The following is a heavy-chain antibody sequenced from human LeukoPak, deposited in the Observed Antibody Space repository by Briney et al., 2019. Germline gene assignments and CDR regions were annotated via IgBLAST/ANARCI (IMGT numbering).Heavy chain of an antibody. Sequence: SGGSLRLSCAASGFTFSTYGMHWVRQAPGKGLEWVTFIRYDGSNKYYAYSVKGLFTISRENAKTALYLQMNSLRAEDTAVYYCARGSSGWYGIDYWGQGALVNVSS. CDR2: IRYDGSNK. D-gene: IGHD6-19*01. CDR1: GFTFSTYG. J-gene: IGHJ4*02. V-gene: IGHV3-30*02. CDR3: ARGSSGWYGIDY.